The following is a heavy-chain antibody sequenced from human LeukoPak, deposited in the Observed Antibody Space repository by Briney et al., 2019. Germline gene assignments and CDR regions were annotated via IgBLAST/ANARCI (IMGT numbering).Heavy chain of an antibody. J-gene: IGHJ4*02. D-gene: IGHD6-19*01. CDR2: ISAYNGNT. Sequence: ASVTVSCKASGYTFTSYGISWVRQAPGQGLEWMGWISAYNGNTNYAQKLQGRVTMTTDTSTSTAYMELRSLRSDDTAVYYCATRIAVAGTLDYWGQGTLVTVSS. CDR1: GYTFTSYG. V-gene: IGHV1-18*01. CDR3: ATRIAVAGTLDY.